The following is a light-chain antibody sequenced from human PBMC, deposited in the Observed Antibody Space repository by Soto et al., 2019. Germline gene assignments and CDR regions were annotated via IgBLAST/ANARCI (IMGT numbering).Light chain of an antibody. CDR3: QQYYSTLPT. CDR2: RAS. Sequence: DIVMTQSPDSLAVSLGERATINCKSSQSVLYSSNNKNYLAWYQQKPGQPPKLLIYRASTRESGVPDRFSGSGSGTDFTLTISSLQAEDVAVYYCQQYYSTLPTFRQGTKVEIK. CDR1: QSVLYSSNNKNY. J-gene: IGKJ1*01. V-gene: IGKV4-1*01.